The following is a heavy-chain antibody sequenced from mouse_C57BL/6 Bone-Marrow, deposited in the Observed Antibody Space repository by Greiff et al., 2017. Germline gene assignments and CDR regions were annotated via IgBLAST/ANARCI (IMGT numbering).Heavy chain of an antibody. CDR1: GFTFSDYY. D-gene: IGHD3-2*02. CDR3: ATTAQGDYYAMDY. J-gene: IGHJ4*01. V-gene: IGHV5-12*01. CDR2: ISNGGGST. Sequence: EVMLVESGGGLVQPGGSLKLSCAASGFTFSDYYMYWVRQTPEKRLEWVAYISNGGGSTYYPDTVKGRFTISRDNAKNTLYLQMSRLTSEDTAMYYCATTAQGDYYAMDYWGRGTSVTVSS.